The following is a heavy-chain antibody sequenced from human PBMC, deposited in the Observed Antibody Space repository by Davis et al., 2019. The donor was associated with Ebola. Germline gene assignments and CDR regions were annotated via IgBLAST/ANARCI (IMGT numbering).Heavy chain of an antibody. CDR2: ISDSGGET. D-gene: IGHD3-3*01. CDR3: AKGHYDSDAFDI. J-gene: IGHJ3*02. CDR1: GGSISDNN. Sequence: PSETLSLTCVVSGGSISDNNWWSWVRPAPGKGLEWVSIISDSGGETYYADSVKGRFTISRDNSKNTLYLQMNSLRDEDTAVYYCAKGHYDSDAFDIWGQGTMVTVSS. V-gene: IGHV3-23*01.